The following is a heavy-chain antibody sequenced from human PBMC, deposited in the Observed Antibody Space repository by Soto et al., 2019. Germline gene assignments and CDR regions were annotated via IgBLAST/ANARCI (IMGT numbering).Heavy chain of an antibody. J-gene: IGHJ5*02. D-gene: IGHD2-15*01. Sequence: GGSLRLSCAASGFTFSDYYMSWIRQAPGKGLEWVSYISSSGSTIYYADSVKGRFTISRDNAKNSLYLQMNSLRAEDTAVYYCARHDIVVVVAATYSLDPWGQGTLVTVSS. CDR1: GFTFSDYY. V-gene: IGHV3-11*01. CDR2: ISSSGSTI. CDR3: ARHDIVVVVAATYSLDP.